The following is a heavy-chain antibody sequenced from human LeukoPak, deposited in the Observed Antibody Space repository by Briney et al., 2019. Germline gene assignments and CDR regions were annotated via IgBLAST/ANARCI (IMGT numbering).Heavy chain of an antibody. V-gene: IGHV3-53*01. Sequence: QPGGSLRLSCAASGFTFSSNYMSWVRQAPGKGLEGVSVIYTGGSTYYADSVKGRFTISRDNSENTVYLQMNSLRAEDTAVYYCARIGVRDLRGSIDYWGQGTLVTVSS. CDR1: GFTFSSNY. D-gene: IGHD3-3*01. J-gene: IGHJ4*02. CDR3: ARIGVRDLRGSIDY. CDR2: IYTGGST.